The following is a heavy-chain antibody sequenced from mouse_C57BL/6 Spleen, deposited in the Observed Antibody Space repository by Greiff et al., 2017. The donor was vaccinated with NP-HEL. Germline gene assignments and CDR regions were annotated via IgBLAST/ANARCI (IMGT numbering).Heavy chain of an antibody. CDR1: GFTFSSYG. D-gene: IGHD2-5*01. J-gene: IGHJ2*01. Sequence: DVKLVESGGDLVKPGGSLKLSCAASGFTFSSYGMSWVRQTPDKRLEWVATISSGGSYTYYPDSVKGRFTISRDNAKNTLYLQMSSLKSEDTAMYYCAREGNSNYFDYWGQGTTLTVSS. CDR2: ISSGGSYT. CDR3: AREGNSNYFDY. V-gene: IGHV5-6*02.